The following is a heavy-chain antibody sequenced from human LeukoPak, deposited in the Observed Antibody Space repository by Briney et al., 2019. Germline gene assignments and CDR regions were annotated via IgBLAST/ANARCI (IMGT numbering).Heavy chain of an antibody. CDR3: ARDRIQLWYTAPKFDN. Sequence: GGSLRLSCAASGFTVSSYWMSWVRQAPGKGLVWVANIKQDGSEKYYVDSVKGRFTISRDNAKNSLYLQMNSLRAEDTAVYYWARDRIQLWYTAPKFDNWGHGTLVTVSS. CDR1: GFTVSSYW. V-gene: IGHV3-7*01. D-gene: IGHD5-18*01. CDR2: IKQDGSEK. J-gene: IGHJ4*01.